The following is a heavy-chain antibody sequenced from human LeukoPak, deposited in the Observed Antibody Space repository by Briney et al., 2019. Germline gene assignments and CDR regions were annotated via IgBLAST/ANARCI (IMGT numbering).Heavy chain of an antibody. CDR2: ITPMFGTA. CDR3: ARDPPGSGAGMDV. Sequence: GASVKVSCKASGGTFISYAISWVRQAPGQGPEWMGGITPMFGTAKYAQKFQGRVTITADESTSTAYMELSSLRSEDTAVYYCARDPPGSGAGMDVWGQGTTVTVSS. J-gene: IGHJ6*02. CDR1: GGTFISYA. V-gene: IGHV1-69*13. D-gene: IGHD3-10*01.